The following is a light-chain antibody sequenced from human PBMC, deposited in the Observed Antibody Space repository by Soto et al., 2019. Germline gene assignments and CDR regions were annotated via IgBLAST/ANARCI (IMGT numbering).Light chain of an antibody. Sequence: EIVMTQSPATLSVSPGERATLSCRASQSVSSSLAWYQQKPGQAPRLLIYGASTRAPGIPARFSGSGSETEFTLTISSLQSADFAIYYCHQYNDWPYTFGQGTKLEIK. CDR3: HQYNDWPYT. CDR2: GAS. J-gene: IGKJ2*01. V-gene: IGKV3-15*01. CDR1: QSVSSS.